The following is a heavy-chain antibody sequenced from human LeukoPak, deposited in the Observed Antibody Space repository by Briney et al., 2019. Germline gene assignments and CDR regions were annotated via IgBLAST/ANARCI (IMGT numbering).Heavy chain of an antibody. D-gene: IGHD4-17*01. CDR2: IKQDGGEK. J-gene: IGHJ4*02. V-gene: IGHV3-7*01. Sequence: AGGSLRLSCAASEFTFSGYWMSWVRQAPGKGREWVANIKQDGGEKYYLDSVKGRFTVSRDNAKNSLYLQMNSLRAEDTAVYYCARVGARQILDYWGQGTLVTVSS. CDR3: ARVGARQILDY. CDR1: EFTFSGYW.